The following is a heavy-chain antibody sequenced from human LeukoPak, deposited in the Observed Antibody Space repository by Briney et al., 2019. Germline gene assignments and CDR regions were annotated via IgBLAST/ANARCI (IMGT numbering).Heavy chain of an antibody. J-gene: IGHJ6*03. D-gene: IGHD3-22*01. CDR2: INTNTGNP. V-gene: IGHV7-4-1*02. CDR3: ASHYDSSGYFYYYYYMDV. Sequence: AASVKVSCTASGYTFTSYGISWVRQAPGQGLEWMGWINTNTGNPTYAQGFTGRFVFSLDTSVSTAYLQISSLKAGDTAVYYCASHYDSSGYFYYYYYMDVWGKGTTVTVSS. CDR1: GYTFTSYG.